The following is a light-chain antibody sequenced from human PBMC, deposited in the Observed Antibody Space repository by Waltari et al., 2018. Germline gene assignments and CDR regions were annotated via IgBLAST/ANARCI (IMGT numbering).Light chain of an antibody. V-gene: IGKV4-1*01. CDR2: WAS. CDR3: QQYYSTPPFT. J-gene: IGKJ3*01. CDR1: QSILYSSNNENY. Sequence: DIVMTQSPDSLAVSLGERATINCKSSQSILYSSNNENYLAWYQQKPGQPPKLLIYWASTRESGVPDRFSGSWSGTDFALTITSLQAEDVAVYYCQQYYSTPPFTFGPGTKVDIK.